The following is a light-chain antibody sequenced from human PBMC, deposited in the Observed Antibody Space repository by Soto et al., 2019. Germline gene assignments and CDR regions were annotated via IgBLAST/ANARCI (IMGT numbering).Light chain of an antibody. CDR1: QSISSN. CDR2: GAS. CDR3: QQYNDWPPA. Sequence: TQAPGPPFFSPRGRAPPPCRASQSISSNLAWYQQKPGQAPRFLIYGASTRATGIPARFRGSGSGTEFTLTIDSLQSEDFAVYYCQQYNDWPPAFGGGTKVDIK. V-gene: IGKV3-15*01. J-gene: IGKJ4*01.